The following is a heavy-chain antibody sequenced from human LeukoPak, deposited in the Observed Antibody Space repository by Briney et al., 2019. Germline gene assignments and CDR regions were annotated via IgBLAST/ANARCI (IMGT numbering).Heavy chain of an antibody. Sequence: SETLSLTCTVSGGSISSYYWSWIRQPPGKGLEWIGYIYYSGSTNYNSSLKSRVTISVDTSKNQFSLKLSSVTAADTAVYYCARDKTSNTAMVAGAFDIWGQGTMVTVSS. V-gene: IGHV4-59*01. CDR3: ARDKTSNTAMVAGAFDI. D-gene: IGHD5-18*01. CDR2: IYYSGST. CDR1: GGSISSYY. J-gene: IGHJ3*02.